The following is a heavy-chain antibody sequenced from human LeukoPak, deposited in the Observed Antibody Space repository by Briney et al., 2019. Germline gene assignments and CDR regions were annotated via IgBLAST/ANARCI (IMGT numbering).Heavy chain of an antibody. CDR2: IYYSGST. J-gene: IGHJ4*02. Sequence: PSETLSLTCTVPGGSISSGGYYWSWIRQHPGKGLEWIGYIYYSGSTYYNPSLKSRVTISVDTSKNQFSLKLSSMTAADTAVYYCARERVGALFDYWGQGTLVTVSS. V-gene: IGHV4-31*03. CDR3: ARERVGALFDY. CDR1: GGSISSGGYY. D-gene: IGHD1-26*01.